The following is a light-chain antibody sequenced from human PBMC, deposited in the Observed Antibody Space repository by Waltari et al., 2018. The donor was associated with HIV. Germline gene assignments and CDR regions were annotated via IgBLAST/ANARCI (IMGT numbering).Light chain of an antibody. Sequence: QSALTQPPSASGSPGPSVTISSTGTTRHVGGSNYVSWYQHYPGKAPKLIIYEVNKRPSGVPDRFSGSKSGNTASLTVSGLQGDDEADYYCSSYAGSKNLVLGGGTKLTVL. CDR2: EVN. CDR1: TRHVGGSNY. CDR3: SSYAGSKNLV. J-gene: IGLJ3*02. V-gene: IGLV2-8*01.